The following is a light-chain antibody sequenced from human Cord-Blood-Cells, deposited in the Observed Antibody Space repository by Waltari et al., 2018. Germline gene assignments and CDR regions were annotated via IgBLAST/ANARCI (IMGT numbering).Light chain of an antibody. CDR2: VAS. V-gene: IGKV1-5*01. Sequence: DIQMTQSPSTLPASVGDRVTITCRASQSISSWLAWYQQKPGKAPNLLIYVASSLESGVPSRFSGSGSGTEFTLTISSLQPDDFATYYCQQYNSYSYTFGQGTKLEIK. CDR1: QSISSW. J-gene: IGKJ2*01. CDR3: QQYNSYSYT.